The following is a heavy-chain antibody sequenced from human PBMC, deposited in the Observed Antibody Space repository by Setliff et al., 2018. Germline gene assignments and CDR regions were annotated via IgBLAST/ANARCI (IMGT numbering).Heavy chain of an antibody. D-gene: IGHD6-6*01. CDR1: GGTFSDYH. CDR3: ARGRNVEARLFDS. J-gene: IGHJ4*02. V-gene: IGHV4-34*01. Sequence: LSLTCAAYGGTFSDYHWTWIRQSPEKGLEWIGEINHRGSTNYNPSLKSRVTISIDTSKNQFSLNLSSVTAADTAVYYCARGRNVEARLFDSWGQGTLFTVSS. CDR2: INHRGST.